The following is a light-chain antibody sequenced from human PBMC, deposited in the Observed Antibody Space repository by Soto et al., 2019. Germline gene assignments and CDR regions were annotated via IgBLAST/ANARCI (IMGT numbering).Light chain of an antibody. Sequence: QSALTQPRSVSGSPGQSVTISCTGTNNDGGSYTYVSWYQQHPGKAPKLIIYDVNKRPSGVPHRFSGSKSGHTASLTISGLQAEDEADYYCCSYAGSYTFYVFGTGTKVTVL. CDR1: NNDGGSYTY. CDR3: CSYAGSYTFYV. J-gene: IGLJ1*01. V-gene: IGLV2-11*01. CDR2: DVN.